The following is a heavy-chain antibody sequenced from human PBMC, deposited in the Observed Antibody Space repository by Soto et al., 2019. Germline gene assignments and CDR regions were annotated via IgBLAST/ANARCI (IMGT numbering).Heavy chain of an antibody. CDR1: GFSLSTSGVG. J-gene: IGHJ5*02. CDR2: IYWDDDK. CDR3: AHSLIGYYYDSSGSNWFDP. D-gene: IGHD3-22*01. Sequence: QITLKESGPTLVKPTQTLTLTCTFSGFSLSTSGVGVGWIRQPPGKDLEWLALIYWDDDKRYSPSLKRRLTITKDTTKNQVVLTMTNMDPVDTATYYCAHSLIGYYYDSSGSNWFDPCGQVTLVTVSA. V-gene: IGHV2-5*02.